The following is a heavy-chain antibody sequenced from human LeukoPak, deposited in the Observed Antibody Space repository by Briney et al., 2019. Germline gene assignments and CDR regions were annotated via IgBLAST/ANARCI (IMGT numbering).Heavy chain of an antibody. V-gene: IGHV3-33*03. D-gene: IGHD3-16*01. CDR1: GFAFRTYG. J-gene: IGHJ3*02. Sequence: GGSLRLSCAASGFAFRTYGMHWVRQAPGKGLEWVAVIWSDGSTKYYADSVKGRFTVSRDNSKNTLSLQMNSLRAEDTAVYYCAKTQELETYYDYVWGSTHAFDIWGQGTMVTVSS. CDR2: IWSDGSTK. CDR3: AKTQELETYYDYVWGSTHAFDI.